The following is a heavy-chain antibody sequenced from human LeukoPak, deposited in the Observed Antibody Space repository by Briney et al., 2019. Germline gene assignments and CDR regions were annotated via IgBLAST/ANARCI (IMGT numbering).Heavy chain of an antibody. CDR1: GYTFSNYW. D-gene: IGHD4-11*01. Sequence: GESLKISCKGSGYTFSNYWIAWVRQMPGKGLEWMGTIYPGDSEIRYSPSFQGQVAISADKSINTAYLQWSSLKASDTAMYYCARRGNRDRGNYGGFYFDFWGQGTLVTVSS. CDR2: IYPGDSEI. J-gene: IGHJ4*02. CDR3: ARRGNRDRGNYGGFYFDF. V-gene: IGHV5-51*01.